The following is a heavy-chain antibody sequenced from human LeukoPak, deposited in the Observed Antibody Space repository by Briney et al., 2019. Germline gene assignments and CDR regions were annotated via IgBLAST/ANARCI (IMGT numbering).Heavy chain of an antibody. D-gene: IGHD3-10*01. Sequence: SQTLSLTCGISGDSVSSTSAAWSWIRQSPSRGLEWLGRTYYRSKWDNDYAVSVKSRITIIPDTSNNQFSLHLNSVTPEDSAVYYCAREDYGSGSPTPLIDYWGQGTLVTVSS. CDR2: TYYRSKWDN. J-gene: IGHJ4*02. V-gene: IGHV6-1*01. CDR1: GDSVSSTSAA. CDR3: AREDYGSGSPTPLIDY.